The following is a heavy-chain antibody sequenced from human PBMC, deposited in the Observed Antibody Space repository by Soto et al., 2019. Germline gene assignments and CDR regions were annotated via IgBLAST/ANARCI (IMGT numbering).Heavy chain of an antibody. D-gene: IGHD6-19*01. Sequence: PSETLSLTCTVSGGSISSYYWSWIRQPPGKGLEWIGYIYYSGSTNYNPSLKSRVTISVDTSKNQFSLKLSSVTAADTAVYYCARLLQWLGFDYWGQGTLVTVSS. CDR1: GGSISSYY. V-gene: IGHV4-59*08. J-gene: IGHJ4*02. CDR2: IYYSGST. CDR3: ARLLQWLGFDY.